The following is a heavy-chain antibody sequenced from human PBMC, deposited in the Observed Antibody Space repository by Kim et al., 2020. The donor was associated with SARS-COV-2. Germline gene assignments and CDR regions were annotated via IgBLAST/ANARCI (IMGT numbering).Heavy chain of an antibody. CDR2: IYYSGST. V-gene: IGHV4-59*01. D-gene: IGHD3-10*01. CDR1: GVSISSYY. J-gene: IGHJ6*03. Sequence: SETLSLTCTVSGVSISSYYWSWIRQPPGKGLEWIGYIYYSGSTNYNPSLKSRVTISVDTSKNQFSLKLSSVTAADTAVYYCARGPVRTMVRGVIISSYAGYMDVWGKGTTVTVSS. CDR3: ARGPVRTMVRGVIISSYAGYMDV.